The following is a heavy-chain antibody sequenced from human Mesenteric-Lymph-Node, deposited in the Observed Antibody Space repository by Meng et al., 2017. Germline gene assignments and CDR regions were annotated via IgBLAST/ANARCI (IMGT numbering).Heavy chain of an antibody. V-gene: IGHV3-30*01. J-gene: IGHJ6*02. Sequence: GESLKISCAASGFTFSSYAMHWVRQAPGKGLEWVAVISYDGSNKYYADSVKGRFTISRDNSKNTLYLQMNSLRAEDTAVYYCARDLYDFWSGYSYGMDVWGQGTTVTVSS. CDR1: GFTFSSYA. CDR2: ISYDGSNK. D-gene: IGHD3-3*01. CDR3: ARDLYDFWSGYSYGMDV.